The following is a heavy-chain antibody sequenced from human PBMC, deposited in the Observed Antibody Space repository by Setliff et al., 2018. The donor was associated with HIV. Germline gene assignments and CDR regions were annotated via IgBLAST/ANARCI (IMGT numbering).Heavy chain of an antibody. J-gene: IGHJ4*02. D-gene: IGHD6-19*01. CDR1: GYTFTAYG. CDR2: ISTYSDET. Sequence: ASVKVSCKPSGYTFTAYGLSWVRQAPGQGLEWMGWISTYSDETSYAQKLQGRLTMTTDTSTSTAFMELRSLRSDDTAVYYCARDPPSSGWYRADYWGQGTLVTVSS. CDR3: ARDPPSSGWYRADY. V-gene: IGHV1-18*01.